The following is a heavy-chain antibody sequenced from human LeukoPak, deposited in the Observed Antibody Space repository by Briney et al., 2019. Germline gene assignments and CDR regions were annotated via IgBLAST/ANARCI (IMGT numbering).Heavy chain of an antibody. CDR2: IYDSGST. D-gene: IGHD1-26*01. CDR3: ASRGNLKWELLSYDY. J-gene: IGHJ4*02. Sequence: KSSETLSLTCTVSGGSISSYHWSWFRQAPGKGLEWIGYIYDSGSTNFNPSLKSRVTISVDTSKNQFSLKLSSVTAADTAVYYCASRGNLKWELLSYDYWGQGTLVTVSS. CDR1: GGSISSYH. V-gene: IGHV4-59*01.